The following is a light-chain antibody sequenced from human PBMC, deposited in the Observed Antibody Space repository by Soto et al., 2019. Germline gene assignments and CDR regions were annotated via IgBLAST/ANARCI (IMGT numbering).Light chain of an antibody. V-gene: IGKV3-20*01. CDR2: GAS. CDR1: QSVSSTF. J-gene: IGKJ1*01. CDR3: QQYGSSVWT. Sequence: EIVLTQSPGTLSLSPGERATLSCRASQSVSSTFIAWYQQKPGQAPRLLIYGASDRATGVPDRFSGSGSGTDFNLIISRLEPEDFAIYYCQQYGSSVWTFGQGTKVEIK.